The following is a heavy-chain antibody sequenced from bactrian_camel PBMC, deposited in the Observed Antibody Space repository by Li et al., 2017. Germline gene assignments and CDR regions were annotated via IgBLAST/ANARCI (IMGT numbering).Heavy chain of an antibody. CDR1: GHSRGSNC. J-gene: IGHJ4*01. Sequence: HVQLVESGGGSVQAGGSLRLSCVVSGHSRGSNCVGWYRLPPGRAPAEREGIAAIRRSGGETWYAGSVKGRFTISRDNAKRMLYLQMDNLTPEDTAMYYCAALLATDVCDLSAPTMRYWGQGTQVTVS. CDR2: IRRSGGET. D-gene: IGHD4*01. V-gene: IGHV3S55*01. CDR3: AALLATDVCDLSAPTMRY.